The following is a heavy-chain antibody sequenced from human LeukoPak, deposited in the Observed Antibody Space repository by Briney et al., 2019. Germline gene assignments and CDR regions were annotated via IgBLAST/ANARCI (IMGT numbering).Heavy chain of an antibody. CDR1: GYSFTSYW. V-gene: IGHV5-51*01. J-gene: IGHJ1*01. CDR3: ARRGSRQWLAINEQYFQH. D-gene: IGHD6-19*01. Sequence: GESLKISCKGSGYSFTSYWIGWVRQMPGKGLEWMGIIYPGDSDTRYSPSFQGQVTISADKSISTAYLQWSSLKASDTAMYYCARRGSRQWLAINEQYFQHWGQGTLVTVSS. CDR2: IYPGDSDT.